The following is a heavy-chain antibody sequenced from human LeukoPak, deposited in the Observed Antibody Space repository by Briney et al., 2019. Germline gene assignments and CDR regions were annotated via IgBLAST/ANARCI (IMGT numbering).Heavy chain of an antibody. D-gene: IGHD2-2*01. J-gene: IGHJ6*02. V-gene: IGHV3-33*08. Sequence: GGSLRLSCAASGFTFDDYAMHWVRQAPGKGLEWVAVIWYDGSNKYYADSVKGRFTISRDNSKNTLYLQMNSLRAEDTALYYCTKTIDVPAAQVGSYYYYGMDVWGQGTTVTVSS. CDR3: TKTIDVPAAQVGSYYYYGMDV. CDR2: IWYDGSNK. CDR1: GFTFDDYA.